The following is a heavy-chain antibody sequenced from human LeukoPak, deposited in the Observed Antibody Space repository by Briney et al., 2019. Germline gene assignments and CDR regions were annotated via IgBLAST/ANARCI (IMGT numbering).Heavy chain of an antibody. CDR3: ARGLTDYDFWSGYSQPANWFDP. D-gene: IGHD3-3*01. CDR2: IYPGDSDT. J-gene: IGHJ5*02. CDR1: GYSFTSYW. V-gene: IGHV5-51*03. Sequence: KPGESLKISCKGSGYSFTSYWIGWVRQMPGKGLEWMGIIYPGDSDTRYSPSFQGQVTISADKSISTAYLQWSSLKASDTAMYYCARGLTDYDFWSGYSQPANWFDPWGQGTLVTVSS.